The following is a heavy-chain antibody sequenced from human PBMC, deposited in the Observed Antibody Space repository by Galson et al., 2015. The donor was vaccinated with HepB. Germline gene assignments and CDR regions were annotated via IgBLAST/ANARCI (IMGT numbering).Heavy chain of an antibody. Sequence: SVKVSCKASGYTFTSYGISWVRQAPGQGLEWMGWISAYNGNTNYAQKLQGRVTMTTDTSTSTAYMELRSLRSDDTAVYYCARDRPYYYGSGSYYNPLGYYYYGMDVWGQGTTVTVSS. J-gene: IGHJ6*02. CDR3: ARDRPYYYGSGSYYNPLGYYYYGMDV. V-gene: IGHV1-18*01. D-gene: IGHD3-10*01. CDR2: ISAYNGNT. CDR1: GYTFTSYG.